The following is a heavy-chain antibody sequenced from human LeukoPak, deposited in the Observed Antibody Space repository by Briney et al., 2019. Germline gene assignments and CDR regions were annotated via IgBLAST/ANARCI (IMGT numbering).Heavy chain of an antibody. CDR3: ARDRQRETYYMDV. D-gene: IGHD6-6*01. CDR1: GFTFSSYS. CDR2: ISSSSSYI. J-gene: IGHJ6*03. V-gene: IGHV3-21*01. Sequence: GGSLRLSCAASGFTFSSYSMNWVRQAPGKGLEWVSSISSSSSYIYYADSVKGRFTISRDNAKNSLYLQMNSLRAEDTAVYYCARDRQRETYYMDVWGKGTTVTVSS.